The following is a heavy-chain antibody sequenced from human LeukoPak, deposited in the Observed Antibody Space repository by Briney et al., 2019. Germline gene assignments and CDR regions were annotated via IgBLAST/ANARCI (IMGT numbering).Heavy chain of an antibody. CDR1: GGSISSYY. Sequence: KSSETLSLTCTVSGGSISSYYWSWIRQPPGKGLAWIGYIYYSGSTNYNPSLKSRVTISVDTSKNQFSLKLSSVTAADTAVYYCARKGSRDIYYYYGMDVWGQGTTVTVSS. CDR3: ARKGSRDIYYYYGMDV. D-gene: IGHD5-24*01. V-gene: IGHV4-59*01. J-gene: IGHJ6*02. CDR2: IYYSGST.